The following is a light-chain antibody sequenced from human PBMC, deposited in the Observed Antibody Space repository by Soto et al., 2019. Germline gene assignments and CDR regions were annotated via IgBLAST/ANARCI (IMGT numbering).Light chain of an antibody. CDR1: QSVSGN. CDR2: GVS. CDR3: QQYNFWPET. V-gene: IGKV3-15*01. Sequence: EIVMTQSPVTLSVSRGERATLSCRASQSVSGNLAWYQQKPGQAPRLLIYGVSARATGIPARFSGSGFGTEFTLTISSLQSEDFALYYCQQYNFWPETFGQGTKVDIK. J-gene: IGKJ1*01.